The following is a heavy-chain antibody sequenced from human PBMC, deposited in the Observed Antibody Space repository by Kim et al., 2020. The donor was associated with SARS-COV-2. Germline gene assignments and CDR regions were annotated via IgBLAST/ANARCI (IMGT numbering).Heavy chain of an antibody. J-gene: IGHJ4*02. Sequence: GGSLRLSCVISGFNLNDYYMAWIRQAPGKGLEWVSYISGSSRFTNYADSVRGRFTISKDSVKSSMYLHMSDLRDEDTAKYFCARGARTAADGPLFDHWGQGAQVTVSS. CDR2: ISGSSRFT. CDR1: GFNLNDYY. V-gene: IGHV3-11*05. CDR3: ARGARTAADGPLFDH. D-gene: IGHD6-13*01.